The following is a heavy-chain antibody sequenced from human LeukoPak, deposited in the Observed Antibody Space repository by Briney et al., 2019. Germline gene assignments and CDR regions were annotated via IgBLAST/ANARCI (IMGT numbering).Heavy chain of an antibody. V-gene: IGHV3-7*01. J-gene: IGHJ4*02. CDR1: GFTFSNYW. CDR3: VRDGGVSGYDLLDY. CDR2: INQDGSKE. D-gene: IGHD5-12*01. Sequence: GGSLRLSCAASGFTFSNYWMTWVRQAPGKGQEWVAHINQDGSKEYYMDSVKARFTISRDNAKNSLSLQMNSLRAEDTAVYYCVRDGGVSGYDLLDYWGQGTLVTVSS.